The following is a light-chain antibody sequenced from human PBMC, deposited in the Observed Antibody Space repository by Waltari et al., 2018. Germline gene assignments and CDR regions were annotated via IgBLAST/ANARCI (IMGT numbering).Light chain of an antibody. J-gene: IGLJ3*02. V-gene: IGLV4-69*01. CDR2: LNSDGSH. CDR3: QTWGTGIWV. Sequence: QLVLTQSPSASASLGASVKLTFTLSSGHSSSAIAWHQQQPEKGPRYLMKLNSDGSHTKGDGTPDRFSGASSGADRYLTISRLQSEDEADYYCQTWGTGIWVVGGGTKLTVL. CDR1: SGHSSSA.